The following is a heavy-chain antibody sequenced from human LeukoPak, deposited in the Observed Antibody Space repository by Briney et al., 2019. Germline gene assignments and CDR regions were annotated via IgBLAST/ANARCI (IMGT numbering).Heavy chain of an antibody. CDR2: IYTSGST. CDR3: AREGRRWELPE. J-gene: IGHJ4*02. D-gene: IGHD1-26*01. V-gene: IGHV4-61*09. CDR1: GGSISSGSYY. Sequence: RASETLSLTCTVSGGSISSGSYYWSWIRQPAGKGLEWIGHIYTSGSTNYNPSLKSRVTILVDTSKNQFSLKLSSVTAADTAVYYCAREGRRWELPEWGQGTLVTVSS.